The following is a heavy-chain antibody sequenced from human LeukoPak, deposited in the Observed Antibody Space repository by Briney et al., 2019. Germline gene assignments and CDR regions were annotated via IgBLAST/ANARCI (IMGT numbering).Heavy chain of an antibody. CDR3: ARTYYYDSSGYSGMDV. CDR1: GFTFSSYG. D-gene: IGHD3-22*01. CDR2: IWYDGSNK. J-gene: IGHJ6*02. Sequence: TGGSLRLSCAASGFTFSSYGMHWVRQAPGKGLEWVAVIWYDGSNKYYADSVKGRFTISRDNSKNTLYLQMNSLRAEDTAVYYCARTYYYDSSGYSGMDVWGQGTTVTVSS. V-gene: IGHV3-33*01.